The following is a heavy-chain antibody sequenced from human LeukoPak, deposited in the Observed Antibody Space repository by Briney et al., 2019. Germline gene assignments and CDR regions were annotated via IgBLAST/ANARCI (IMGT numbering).Heavy chain of an antibody. Sequence: GGSLRLSCSFSGLIATSNYMAWVHQAPGKGLQWISFIYGGGNTLYADSVMGRFSISRDNSKSTLYLQMSSLRVEDTAVYYCATGGRSGMAFDFWGQGTLVTVSS. J-gene: IGHJ4*02. D-gene: IGHD5-24*01. CDR2: IYGGGNT. CDR1: GLIATSNY. CDR3: ATGGRSGMAFDF. V-gene: IGHV3-53*01.